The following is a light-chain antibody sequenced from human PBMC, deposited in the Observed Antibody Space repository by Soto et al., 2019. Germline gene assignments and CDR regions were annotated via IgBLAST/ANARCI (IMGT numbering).Light chain of an antibody. V-gene: IGLV2-8*01. J-gene: IGLJ2*01. CDR1: SSDIGGYNY. CDR2: EVN. CDR3: ASHAGRKNII. Sequence: QSALTQPPSASGSPGRSVTISCTGTSSDIGGYNYVSWYQQHPGKAPKLMIYEVNKRPSGVPDRFSGSKSGNTASLTVSGLQAEDEGDYYCASHAGRKNIIFGGGTKLTVL.